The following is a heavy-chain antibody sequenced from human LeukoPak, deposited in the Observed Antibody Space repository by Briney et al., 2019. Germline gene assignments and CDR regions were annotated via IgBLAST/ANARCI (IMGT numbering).Heavy chain of an antibody. J-gene: IGHJ4*02. CDR3: AKGQVWTGKDIDY. CDR2: INSDGSST. Sequence: GGSLRLSCAASGFTFSSYRMHWVRQAPGKGLVWVSRINSDGSSTNYADSVKGRFTISRDNSKNTLYLQMNSLRAEDTAVYYCAKGQVWTGKDIDYWGQGTLVTVSS. V-gene: IGHV3-74*01. CDR1: GFTFSSYR. D-gene: IGHD3/OR15-3a*01.